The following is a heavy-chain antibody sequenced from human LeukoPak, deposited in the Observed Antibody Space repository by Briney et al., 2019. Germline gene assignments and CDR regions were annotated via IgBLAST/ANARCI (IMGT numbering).Heavy chain of an antibody. CDR3: AKYAPPTTVVTRFFDY. J-gene: IGHJ4*02. CDR1: GFTFSSYA. CDR2: INGGGVNT. D-gene: IGHD4-23*01. Sequence: PGGSLRLSCAASGFTFSSYAMSWVRQAPGKGLEWVSTINGGGVNTHYADSVKGRFSISRDNSKNTLYLQMNSLRAEDTAVYYCAKYAPPTTVVTRFFDYWGQGTLVTVSS. V-gene: IGHV3-23*01.